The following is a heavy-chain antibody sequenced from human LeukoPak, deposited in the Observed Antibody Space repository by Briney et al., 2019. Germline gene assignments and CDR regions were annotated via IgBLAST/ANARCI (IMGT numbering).Heavy chain of an antibody. Sequence: GRALSLFCAASGFTFSSYSMNWAPEAPGKGLEEGSSISTRSSYIYYADAVKGRFTIPRENAKHSLYVQMKSLRAGDTAVYHCATSHTTGYLPREWDYWYFDLWGRGTLVTVSS. CDR3: ATSHTTGYLPREWDYWYFDL. J-gene: IGHJ2*01. V-gene: IGHV3-21*01. CDR1: GFTFSSYS. CDR2: ISTRSSYI. D-gene: IGHD3-9*01.